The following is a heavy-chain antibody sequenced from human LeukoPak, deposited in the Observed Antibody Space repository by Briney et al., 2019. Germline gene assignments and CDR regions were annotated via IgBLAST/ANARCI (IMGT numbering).Heavy chain of an antibody. D-gene: IGHD2-2*01. CDR3: ARVHCSSTSCYVDY. CDR2: IYYSGST. CDR1: GGSISSYY. Sequence: SETLSLTCTVSGGSISSYYWSWIRQPPGKGLEWIGYIYYSGSTNYNPSLKSRVTISVDTSKNQFSLKLRSVTAADTAVYYCARVHCSSTSCYVDYWGQGTLVTVSS. J-gene: IGHJ4*02. V-gene: IGHV4-59*01.